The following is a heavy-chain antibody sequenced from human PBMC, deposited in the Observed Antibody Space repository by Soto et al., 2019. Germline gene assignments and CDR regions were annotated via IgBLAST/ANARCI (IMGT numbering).Heavy chain of an antibody. D-gene: IGHD3-22*01. V-gene: IGHV3-53*01. Sequence: PSETLSLTCTVSGGTINSTSYYWGWIRQPPGKGLEWVSVICRGGRTYYVDSVKGRFTISRDNSKNTVYLQMNSLRVEDTAVYHCAKGADYFHSNGNNLEYFQSWGQGTLVTVSS. J-gene: IGHJ1*01. CDR3: AKGADYFHSNGNNLEYFQS. CDR2: ICRGGRT. CDR1: GGTINSTSYY.